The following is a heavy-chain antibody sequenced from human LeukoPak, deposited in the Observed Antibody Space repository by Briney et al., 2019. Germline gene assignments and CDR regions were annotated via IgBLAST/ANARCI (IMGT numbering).Heavy chain of an antibody. V-gene: IGHV4-59*08. J-gene: IGHJ4*02. CDR1: GGSISSYY. CDR2: IYYSGST. D-gene: IGHD6-13*01. CDR3: ARHFVPEYSSSWYYFDY. Sequence: SETLSLTCTVSGGSISSYYWSWIRQPPGKGLECIGYIYYSGSTNYNPSLKSRVTISVDTSKNQFSLKLSSVTAADTAVYYCARHFVPEYSSSWYYFDYWGQGTLVTVSS.